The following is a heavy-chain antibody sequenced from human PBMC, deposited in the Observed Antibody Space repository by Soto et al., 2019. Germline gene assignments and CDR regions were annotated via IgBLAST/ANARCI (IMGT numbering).Heavy chain of an antibody. Sequence: SVKVSCKASGGTFSSYAISWVRQAPGQGLEWMGGIIPIFGTANYAQKFQGRGTITADESTSTAYMELSSLRSEDTAAYHGARDTTNGPYSSSHSVRFDPWGQGTLVTVYS. CDR3: ARDTTNGPYSSSHSVRFDP. J-gene: IGHJ5*02. V-gene: IGHV1-69*13. CDR1: GGTFSSYA. D-gene: IGHD6-6*01. CDR2: IIPIFGTA.